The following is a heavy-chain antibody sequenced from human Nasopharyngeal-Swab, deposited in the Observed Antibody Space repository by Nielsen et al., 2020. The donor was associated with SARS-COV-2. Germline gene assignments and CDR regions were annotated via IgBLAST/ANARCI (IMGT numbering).Heavy chain of an antibody. Sequence: RHAPGQVLEWMGWISAYNGNTNYAQKLQGRVTMTTDTSTSTAYMELRSLRSDDTAVYYCARDPRIAAFDYWGQGTLVTVSS. CDR2: ISAYNGNT. J-gene: IGHJ4*02. CDR3: ARDPRIAAFDY. V-gene: IGHV1-18*01. D-gene: IGHD6-13*01.